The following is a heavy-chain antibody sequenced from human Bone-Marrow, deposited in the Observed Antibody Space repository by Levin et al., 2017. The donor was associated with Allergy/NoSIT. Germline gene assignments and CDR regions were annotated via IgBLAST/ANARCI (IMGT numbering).Heavy chain of an antibody. D-gene: IGHD3/OR15-3a*01. J-gene: IGHJ4*02. CDR3: AKGPLGPFDFWAGYYYFDD. V-gene: IGHV3-9*01. CDR1: GFNFDDFA. Sequence: PGGSLRLSCTASGFNFDDFAMHWVRQTPDKGLEWISGISWNSNSVGHAHSVEGRFTISRDNARKSLYLQMNSLRPEDTAVYYCAKGPLGPFDFWAGYYYFDDWGQGTLVTVS. CDR2: ISWNSNSV.